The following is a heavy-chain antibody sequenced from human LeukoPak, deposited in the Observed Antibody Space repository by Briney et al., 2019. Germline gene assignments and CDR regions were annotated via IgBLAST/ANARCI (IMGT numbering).Heavy chain of an antibody. J-gene: IGHJ4*02. CDR3: ARGGYCSSTSCLYYFDY. V-gene: IGHV4-59*01. Sequence: SETLSLTCTVSGGSISSYYWSWIRQPPGKGREWIGYIYYSGSTNYNPSLRRRVTIPVATSTNQSTLKLTSVPAAATPVYYCARGGYCSSTSCLYYFDYWGQGTLVTVSS. CDR2: IYYSGST. CDR1: GGSISSYY. D-gene: IGHD2-2*01.